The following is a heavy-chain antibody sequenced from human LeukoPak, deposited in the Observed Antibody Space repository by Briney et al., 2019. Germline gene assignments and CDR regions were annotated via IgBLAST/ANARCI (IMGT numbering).Heavy chain of an antibody. J-gene: IGHJ4*02. CDR1: GYTFTSYG. D-gene: IGHD2-2*01. CDR2: IIPIFGTA. CDR3: ARPAGLGAAFYFDY. V-gene: IGHV1-69*13. Sequence: SVKVSCTASGYTFTSYGISWVRQAPGQGLEWMGGIIPIFGTANYAQKFQGRVTITADESTSTAYMELSSLRSEDTAVYYCARPAGLGAAFYFDYWGQGTLVTVSS.